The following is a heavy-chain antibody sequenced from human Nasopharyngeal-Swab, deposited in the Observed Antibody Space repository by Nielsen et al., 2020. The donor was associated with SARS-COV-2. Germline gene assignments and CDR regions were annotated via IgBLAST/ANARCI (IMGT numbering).Heavy chain of an antibody. J-gene: IGHJ6*02. D-gene: IGHD3-16*02. CDR2: ISLNTRTV. CDR3: ARERGVHDYVWGSYQYYYGMDV. Sequence: WIRQHPGKGLEWVSYISLNTRTVYYADSVKGRFTIARDNAKNSLYLQMNSLRDEDTAVYYCARERGVHDYVWGSYQYYYGMDVWGQGTTVTVSS. V-gene: IGHV3-48*02.